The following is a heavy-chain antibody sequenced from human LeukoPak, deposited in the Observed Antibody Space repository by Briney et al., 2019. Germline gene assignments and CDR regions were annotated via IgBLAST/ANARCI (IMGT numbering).Heavy chain of an antibody. CDR2: INHSGST. CDR1: GGSFNGYY. CDR3: ARHGYCSSTTCYSYFDY. J-gene: IGHJ4*02. V-gene: IGHV4-34*01. D-gene: IGHD2-2*03. Sequence: SETLSLTCAVYGGSFNGYYWSWIRQPPGKGLEWIGEINHSGSTNYNPSLKSRVTISVDTSKNQFSLKLSSVTAADTAVYYCARHGYCSSTTCYSYFDYWGQGTLVTVSS.